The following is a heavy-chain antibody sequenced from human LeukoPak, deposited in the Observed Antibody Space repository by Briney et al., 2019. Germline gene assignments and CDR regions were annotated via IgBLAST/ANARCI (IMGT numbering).Heavy chain of an antibody. CDR1: GTSISNYY. D-gene: IGHD5-24*01. CDR3: ASGRDGYSPFDY. V-gene: IGHV4-59*01. Sequence: SETLSLTCTVSGTSISNYYWSWIRQPPGKGLEWIGYIYYSGSTNYNPSLKSRVTISVDTSKNQFSLKLSSVTAADTAVYYCASGRDGYSPFDYWGQGTLVTVSS. CDR2: IYYSGST. J-gene: IGHJ4*02.